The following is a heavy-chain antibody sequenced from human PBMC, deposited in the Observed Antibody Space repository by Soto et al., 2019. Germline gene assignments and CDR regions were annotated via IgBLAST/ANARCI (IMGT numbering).Heavy chain of an antibody. CDR1: GGSISSSSYY. Sequence: KLPETLSLTCTVSGGSISSSSYYWGWIRQPPGKGLVWIGSIYYSGTTYYNPSLKSRVTISVDTSKNQFKLSSVTAADTAVYYCARHRGYYDILTGYYTELNFDYWGQGTLVTVSS. CDR2: IYYSGTT. CDR3: ARHRGYYDILTGYYTELNFDY. V-gene: IGHV4-39*01. D-gene: IGHD3-9*01. J-gene: IGHJ4*02.